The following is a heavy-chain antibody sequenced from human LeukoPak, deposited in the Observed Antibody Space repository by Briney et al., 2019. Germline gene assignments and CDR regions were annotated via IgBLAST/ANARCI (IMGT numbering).Heavy chain of an antibody. Sequence: PGGSLRLSCAASGFTFSYYWMHWVRQAPGKGLVWVSRIKTDGRSTNYADSVKGRFTISRDNAKNTLYLQMNSLRAEDTAVYYCARGRTGGWTDYWGQGTLVTVSS. CDR3: ARGRTGGWTDY. D-gene: IGHD6-19*01. CDR2: IKTDGRST. J-gene: IGHJ4*02. CDR1: GFTFSYYW. V-gene: IGHV3-74*01.